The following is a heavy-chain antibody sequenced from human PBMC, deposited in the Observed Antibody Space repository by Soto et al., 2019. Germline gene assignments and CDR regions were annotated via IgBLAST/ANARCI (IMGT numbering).Heavy chain of an antibody. CDR3: AKDGAARGYYYCYMDV. CDR1: GFTFDDYA. V-gene: IGHV3-9*01. CDR2: ISWNSGSI. J-gene: IGHJ6*03. Sequence: EVQLVESGGGLVQPGRSLRLSCAASGFTFDDYAMHWVRQAPGKGLEWVSGISWNSGSIGYADSVKGRFTISRDNAKNSLYLQMNSLRAEDTALYYCAKDGAARGYYYCYMDVWGKGTTVTVSS. D-gene: IGHD6-6*01.